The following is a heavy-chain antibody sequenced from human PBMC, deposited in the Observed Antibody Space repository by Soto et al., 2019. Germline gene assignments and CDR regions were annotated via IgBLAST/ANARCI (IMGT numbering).Heavy chain of an antibody. CDR3: ARDLRSSCCY. D-gene: IGHD6-19*01. CDR1: GFTCSNYA. CDR2: LSYDGSNR. V-gene: IGHV3-30-3*01. Sequence: QVQLVESGGGVIQPGGSLRLSCAASGFTCSNYAMHWVRQAPGKGLEWVAFLSYDGSNRYYGDSVKGGCNISRDNSNNTLVLQTNSLGGHDAAVYYGARDLRSSCCYWGQGTLVTVSS. J-gene: IGHJ4*02.